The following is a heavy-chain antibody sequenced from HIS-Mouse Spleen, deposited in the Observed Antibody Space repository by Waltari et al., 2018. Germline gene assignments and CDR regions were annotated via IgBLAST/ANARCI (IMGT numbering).Heavy chain of an antibody. CDR1: GGSISSGGYY. V-gene: IGHV4-31*03. CDR2: INYRGRT. CDR3: ATPRGAYDAVDI. D-gene: IGHD3-16*01. J-gene: IGHJ3*02. Sequence: QVQLQESGPGLVKPSQTLSLTCTVSGGSISSGGYYWSWIRQHPGKGLECSGYINYRGRTYYNPSLKSRGTISVDTSKNQFSLKLSSVTAADTAVYYCATPRGAYDAVDIWGQGTMVTVSS.